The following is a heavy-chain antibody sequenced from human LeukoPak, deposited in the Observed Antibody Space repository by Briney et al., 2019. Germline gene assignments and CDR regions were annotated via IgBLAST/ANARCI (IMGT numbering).Heavy chain of an antibody. J-gene: IGHJ3*02. V-gene: IGHV3-7*01. CDR1: GFTFSSYW. D-gene: IGHD6-13*01. Sequence: GGSLRLSCAASGFTFSSYWMSWVRQAPGKGLEWVANIKQDGGEKYYMDSVKGRFTISRDNAKKSLYLQMNSLRAEDTAIYYCARDTLSSWYPIDAFDIWGQGTMVTVSS. CDR2: IKQDGGEK. CDR3: ARDTLSSWYPIDAFDI.